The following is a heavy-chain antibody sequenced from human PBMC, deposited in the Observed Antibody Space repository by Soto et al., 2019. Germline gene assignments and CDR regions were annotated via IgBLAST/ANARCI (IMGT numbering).Heavy chain of an antibody. CDR1: GGSISRGGYY. CDR2: MHSSGST. Sequence: PSETLSLTCAVSGGSISRGGYYWIWIRQPAGKGLEWIERMHSSGSTNYNPSLKSRVTMSVDTSKNQFSLKMSSVTAADTAVYYCASLPTVSSSAFWGQGILVTVSS. J-gene: IGHJ4*02. CDR3: ASLPTVSSSAF. V-gene: IGHV4-61*02. D-gene: IGHD4-4*01.